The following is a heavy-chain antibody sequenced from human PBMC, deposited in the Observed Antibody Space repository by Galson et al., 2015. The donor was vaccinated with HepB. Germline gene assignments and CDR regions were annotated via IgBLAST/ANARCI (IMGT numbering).Heavy chain of an antibody. CDR1: GFTFSSYA. Sequence: SLRLSCAASGFTFSSYAMSWVRQAPGKGLEWVSAISGSGGSTYYADSVKGRFTISRDNSKNTLYLQMNSLRAEDTAVYYCASTTTIYDFWSGYYWGIESRYYYGMDVWGQGTTVTVSS. V-gene: IGHV3-23*01. CDR2: ISGSGGST. J-gene: IGHJ6*02. CDR3: ASTTTIYDFWSGYYWGIESRYYYGMDV. D-gene: IGHD3-3*01.